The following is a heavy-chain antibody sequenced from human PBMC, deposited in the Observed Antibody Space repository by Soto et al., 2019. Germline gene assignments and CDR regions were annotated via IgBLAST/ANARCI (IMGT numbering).Heavy chain of an antibody. CDR2: INPSGGST. Sequence: QVQLVQSGAEVKKPGASVKVSCKASGYTFTSYYMHWVRQAPGQGLEWMGIINPSGGSTSYAQKFPGRVTMTRDTYTRTVYMELSSLSSEDTAVYCCARGGIQLWTTPTPYYYYGMDVWGQGTTVTVSS. D-gene: IGHD5-18*01. V-gene: IGHV1-46*03. J-gene: IGHJ6*02. CDR3: ARGGIQLWTTPTPYYYYGMDV. CDR1: GYTFTSYY.